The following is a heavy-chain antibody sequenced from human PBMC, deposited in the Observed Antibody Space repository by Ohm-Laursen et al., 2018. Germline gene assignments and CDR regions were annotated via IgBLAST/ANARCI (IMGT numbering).Heavy chain of an antibody. Sequence: VSSVKVSCNASGYTFTTYDITWVRQAAGQGPEWMGWMNPNSGNTGYAQKFRDRATMTRNTSISTAYMELSSLRSEDTAVYYCAREGGWLARRPWFNPWGQGTLVTVSS. CDR1: GYTFTTYD. D-gene: IGHD6-19*01. J-gene: IGHJ5*02. V-gene: IGHV1-8*02. CDR2: MNPNSGNT. CDR3: AREGGWLARRPWFNP.